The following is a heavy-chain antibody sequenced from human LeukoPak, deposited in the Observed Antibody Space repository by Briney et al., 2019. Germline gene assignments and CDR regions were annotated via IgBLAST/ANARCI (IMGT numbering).Heavy chain of an antibody. CDR2: IKSKTDGGTT. CDR3: TTEYYYGSGDDY. CDR1: GFTFSNAW. V-gene: IGHV3-15*01. J-gene: IGHJ4*02. Sequence: GGSLRLSCAASGFTFSNAWMSWVRQAPGKGLEWVGRIKSKTDGGTTDYAAPVKGRFTISRDDSKNTLNLQMNSLKTEDTAVYYCTTEYYYGSGDDYWGQGTLVTVSS. D-gene: IGHD3-10*01.